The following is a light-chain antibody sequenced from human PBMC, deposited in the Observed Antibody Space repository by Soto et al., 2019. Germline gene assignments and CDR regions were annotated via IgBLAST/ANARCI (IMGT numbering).Light chain of an antibody. Sequence: EIVLTQSPATLSLSPGESATLSCRTSQSVSGSLAWYQKKPGQAPRLLIYDAYDRATGIPARFSGSGSGTEFTLTISSLQPDDFATYYCQQYNSYWTFGQGTKVEIK. CDR3: QQYNSYWT. J-gene: IGKJ1*01. V-gene: IGKV3-11*01. CDR2: DAY. CDR1: QSVSGS.